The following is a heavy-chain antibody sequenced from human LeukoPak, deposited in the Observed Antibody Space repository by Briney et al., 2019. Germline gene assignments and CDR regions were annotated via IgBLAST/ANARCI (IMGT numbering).Heavy chain of an antibody. J-gene: IGHJ4*02. CDR2: ISGSGGST. V-gene: IGHV3-23*01. CDR1: GFTFANYA. CDR3: AKDKGAVTGTFDY. Sequence: GGSLRLSCAASGFTFANYAMSWVRQAPGKGLEWVSAISGSGGSTYYADSVKGRFTISRDNSKNTLYLQMNSLRAEDTAVYYCAKDKGAVTGTFDYWGQGTLVTVSS. D-gene: IGHD1-14*01.